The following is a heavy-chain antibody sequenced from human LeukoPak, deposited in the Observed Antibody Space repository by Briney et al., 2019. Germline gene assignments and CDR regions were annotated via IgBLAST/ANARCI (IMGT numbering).Heavy chain of an antibody. J-gene: IGHJ4*02. CDR2: IYYSGTT. V-gene: IGHV4-61*01. D-gene: IGHD6-19*01. Sequence: SETLSLTCTVSGGSVSSGTYYWSWIRQPPGKGLEWIGYIYYSGTTNYNPSLKSRVTISVDTSKNQFSLKLSSVTAADTAVYYCARQASGWYGYYFDYWGQGTLVTISS. CDR3: ARQASGWYGYYFDY. CDR1: GGSVSSGTYY.